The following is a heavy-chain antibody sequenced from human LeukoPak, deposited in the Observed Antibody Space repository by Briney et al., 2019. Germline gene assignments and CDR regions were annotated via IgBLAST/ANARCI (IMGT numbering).Heavy chain of an antibody. D-gene: IGHD2-15*01. Sequence: GGSLRLSCSASGFSFSSYWMHWVRQAPGKGLVWVSRINSDGSTTSYADSVKGRFTISRDNAKNTLYLQMDSLRADDTAVYYCARAATAYCSGGICYSLGSWGQGTLVTVSS. CDR3: ARAATAYCSGGICYSLGS. CDR2: INSDGSTT. J-gene: IGHJ5*02. CDR1: GFSFSSYW. V-gene: IGHV3-74*01.